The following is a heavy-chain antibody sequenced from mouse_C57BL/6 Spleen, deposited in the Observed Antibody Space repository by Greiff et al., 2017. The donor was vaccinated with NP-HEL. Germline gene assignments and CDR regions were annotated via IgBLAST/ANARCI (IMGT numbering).Heavy chain of an antibody. CDR1: GYAFSSSW. Sequence: VQLQQSGAELVKPGASVKISCKASGYAFSSSWMNWVKQRPGKGLEWIGQIYPGDGDTNYNGKFKGKATLTADKSSSTAYMQLSSLTSEDSAVYFCASYGNYGWDYWGQGTTLTVSS. CDR3: ASYGNYGWDY. V-gene: IGHV1-80*01. CDR2: IYPGDGDT. D-gene: IGHD2-1*01. J-gene: IGHJ2*01.